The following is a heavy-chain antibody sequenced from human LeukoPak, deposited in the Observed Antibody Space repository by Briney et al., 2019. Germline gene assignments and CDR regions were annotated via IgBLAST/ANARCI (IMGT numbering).Heavy chain of an antibody. CDR2: IKQDGSEK. CDR3: AREGNTVVTVDY. J-gene: IGHJ4*02. CDR1: GFTFSSYW. V-gene: IGHV3-7*05. D-gene: IGHD4-23*01. Sequence: GGSLRLSCAASGFTFSSYWMTWARQAPGKGLEWVANIKQDGSEKYYVDSVKGRFTISRDNAKSSLFLQIISLRAEDTAVYYCAREGNTVVTVDYWGQGTLVTVSS.